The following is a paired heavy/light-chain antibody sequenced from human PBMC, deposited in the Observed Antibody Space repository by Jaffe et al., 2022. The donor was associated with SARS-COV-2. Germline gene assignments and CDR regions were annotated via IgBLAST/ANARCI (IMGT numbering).Heavy chain of an antibody. CDR1: GFTFSSYA. CDR3: AKDGAVADDFWSGYWPYYYGMDV. CDR2: ISGSGGST. J-gene: IGHJ6*02. D-gene: IGHD3-3*01. Sequence: EVQLLESGGGLVQPGGSLRLSCAASGFTFSSYAMSWVRQAPGKGLEWVSAISGSGGSTYYADSVKGRFTISRDNSKNTLYLQMNSLRAEDTAVYYCAKDGAVADDFWSGYWPYYYGMDVWGQGTTVTVSS. V-gene: IGHV3-23*01.
Light chain of an antibody. Sequence: QTVVTQEPSFSVSPGGTVTLTCGLSSGSVSTSYYPSWYQQTPGQAPRTLIYSTNTRSSGVPDRFSGSILGNKAALTITGAQADDESDYYCVLYMGSGFWVFGGGTKLTVL. CDR1: SGSVSTSYY. CDR3: VLYMGSGFWV. J-gene: IGLJ3*02. V-gene: IGLV8-61*01. CDR2: STN.